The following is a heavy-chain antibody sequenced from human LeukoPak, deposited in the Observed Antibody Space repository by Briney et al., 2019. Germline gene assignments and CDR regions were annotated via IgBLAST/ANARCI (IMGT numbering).Heavy chain of an antibody. CDR1: GGSISSSSYY. CDR3: ARDRMVDQQYETYYFDY. V-gene: IGHV4-39*07. Sequence: SEILSLTCTVSGGSISSSSYYWGWIRQPPGKGLEWIGSIYYSGSTYYNPSLKSRVTISVDTSKNQFSLKLSSVTAADTAVYYCARDRMVDQQYETYYFDYWGQGTLVTVSS. CDR2: IYYSGST. J-gene: IGHJ4*02. D-gene: IGHD4/OR15-4a*01.